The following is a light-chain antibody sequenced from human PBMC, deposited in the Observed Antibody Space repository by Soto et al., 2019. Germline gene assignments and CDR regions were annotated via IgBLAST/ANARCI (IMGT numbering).Light chain of an antibody. CDR3: QSYDDSLGGHVI. CDR1: SSYIGAGYD. Sequence: QSVLTQPPSVSGAPGQRVTISCTGSSSYIGAGYDVHWYQQLPGTAPKLLIYANTNRPSGVPDRFSGSKSPTSASLAITGLQAEDEADYYCQSYDDSLGGHVIFGGGTKLTVL. V-gene: IGLV1-40*01. CDR2: ANT. J-gene: IGLJ2*01.